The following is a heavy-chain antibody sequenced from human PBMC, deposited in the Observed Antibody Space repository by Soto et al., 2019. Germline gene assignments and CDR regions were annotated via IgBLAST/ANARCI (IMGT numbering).Heavy chain of an antibody. Sequence: PGESLKISCKGSGYNFNNYWIGWVRQMPGKGLEWMGIIDPSDSDTRYSPSFQGQVTMSADKSMTTAYLQWSSLKASDNAMYYCARHAGDFWSGYLSHWYYYGMDVWGPGTTVTVPS. V-gene: IGHV5-51*01. J-gene: IGHJ6*02. CDR2: IDPSDSDT. CDR3: ARHAGDFWSGYLSHWYYYGMDV. CDR1: GYNFNNYW. D-gene: IGHD3-3*01.